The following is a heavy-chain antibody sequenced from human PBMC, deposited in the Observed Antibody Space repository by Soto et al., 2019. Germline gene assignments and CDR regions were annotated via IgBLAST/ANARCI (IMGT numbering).Heavy chain of an antibody. CDR1: GESLSAYY. J-gene: IGHJ6*02. CDR3: ARGTVYVPFLFPCPDV. CDR2: INQSGST. D-gene: IGHD3-10*02. V-gene: IGHV4-34*01. Sequence: QVHLQQWGAGLLRPSETLSLTCAVYGESLSAYYWTWIRQPPGKGLEWIGEINQSGSTNYNPSLKSRVTMSADTSKKHFSLKVTSVTAADTAVYYCARGTVYVPFLFPCPDVWGQGTTVTVSS.